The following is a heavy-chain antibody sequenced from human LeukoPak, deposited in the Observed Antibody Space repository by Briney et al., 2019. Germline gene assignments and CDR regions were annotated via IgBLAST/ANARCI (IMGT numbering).Heavy chain of an antibody. CDR3: ARAASGYPYRPNFDY. Sequence: SETLSLTCTVSGGSISSHYWSWIRQPPGKGLEWIGYIYYSGSTNYNPSLKSRVTISVDTSKNQFSLKLGSVTAADTAVYYCARAASGYPYRPNFDYWGQGTLVTVSS. D-gene: IGHD3-22*01. V-gene: IGHV4-59*11. J-gene: IGHJ4*02. CDR1: GGSISSHY. CDR2: IYYSGST.